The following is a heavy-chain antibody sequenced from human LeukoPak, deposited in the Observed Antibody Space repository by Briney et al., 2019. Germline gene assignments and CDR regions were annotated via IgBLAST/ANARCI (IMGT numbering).Heavy chain of an antibody. CDR3: ARGVVPAAPPDY. J-gene: IGHJ4*02. CDR1: GYTFTSYD. V-gene: IGHV1-8*01. CDR2: MNPNSGNT. Sequence: ASVKDSCKASGYTFTSYDINWVRPATGQGLEWMGWMNPNSGNTGYAQKFQSRVTMTRNTSISTAYMELSSVRSEDTAVYYCARGVVPAAPPDYWGQGTLVTVSS. D-gene: IGHD2-2*01.